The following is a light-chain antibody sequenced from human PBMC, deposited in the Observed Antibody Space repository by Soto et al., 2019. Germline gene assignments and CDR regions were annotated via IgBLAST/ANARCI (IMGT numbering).Light chain of an antibody. CDR1: SSNIGNNY. J-gene: IGLJ1*01. CDR3: GTWDNNLSAGL. V-gene: IGLV1-51*01. CDR2: DND. Sequence: QSVLTQPPSVSAAPGQKVTISCSGGSSNIGNNYVFWYQQFPGTAPRLLIFDNDKRPSGIPDRFSGSKSDTSATLGITGLETGDEPDHYCGTWDNNLSAGLFGTGTKVTVL.